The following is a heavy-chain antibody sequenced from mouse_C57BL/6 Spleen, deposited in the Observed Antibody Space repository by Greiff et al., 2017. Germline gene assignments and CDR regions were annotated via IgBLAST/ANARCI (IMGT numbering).Heavy chain of an antibody. D-gene: IGHD4-1*01. CDR1: GYAFSSSW. Sequence: VQLVESGPELVKPGASVKISCKASGYAFSSSWMNWVQQRPGKGLEWIGRIYPGDGDTNYNGKFKGKATLTADKSSSTAYLQLSSRTSEDSAVYCCAELGLFDYWGQGTTLTVSS. J-gene: IGHJ2*01. V-gene: IGHV1-82*01. CDR2: IYPGDGDT. CDR3: AELGLFDY.